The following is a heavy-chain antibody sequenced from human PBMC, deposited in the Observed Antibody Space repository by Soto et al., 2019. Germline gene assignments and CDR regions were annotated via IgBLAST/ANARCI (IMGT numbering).Heavy chain of an antibody. Sequence: QVQLVQSGAEVKKPGASVKVSCKATGYTFTGYYMHWVRQAPGQGLEWMGWINPNSGGTNYAQKLQGWVTRTRDTALSPAYMELSRLRSDDTAVYYGARAAFLVGATGPPDYWGQGTLVTVSS. CDR3: ARAAFLVGATGPPDY. J-gene: IGHJ4*02. CDR2: INPNSGGT. V-gene: IGHV1-2*04. D-gene: IGHD1-26*01. CDR1: GYTFTGYY.